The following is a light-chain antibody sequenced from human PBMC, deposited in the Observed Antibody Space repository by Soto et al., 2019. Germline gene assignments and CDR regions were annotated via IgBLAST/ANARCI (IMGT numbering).Light chain of an antibody. V-gene: IGKV2-28*01. Sequence: DIVMTQSPLSLSVTPGEPASISCRSSHSLLHSNGYSYLGWYLHKPGQSPQLLIYLVSNRASGVPDRFSGSGSGTDFTLKISRVEAEDVGVYYCMQPLQSWTFGQGTKVDIK. J-gene: IGKJ1*01. CDR2: LVS. CDR1: HSLLHSNGYSY. CDR3: MQPLQSWT.